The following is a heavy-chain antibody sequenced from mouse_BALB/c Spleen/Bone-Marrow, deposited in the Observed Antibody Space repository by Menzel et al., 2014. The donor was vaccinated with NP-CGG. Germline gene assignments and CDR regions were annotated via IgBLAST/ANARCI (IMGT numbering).Heavy chain of an antibody. CDR2: INSDGGST. V-gene: IGHV5-2*01. Sequence: EVRLVESGGGLVQPGESLKLSCESNEYEFPSHDMSWVRKTPEKRLELVAAINSDGGSTYYPDTMERRFIISRDNSKKTLYLQMSSLRSEDTAFYYWARHGDYYGSSLFAYWGQGTLVTVSA. D-gene: IGHD1-1*01. CDR3: ARHGDYYGSSLFAY. CDR1: EYEFPSHD. J-gene: IGHJ3*01.